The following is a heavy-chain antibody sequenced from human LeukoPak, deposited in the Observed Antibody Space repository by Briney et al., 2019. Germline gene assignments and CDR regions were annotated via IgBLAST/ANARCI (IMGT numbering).Heavy chain of an antibody. J-gene: IGHJ6*03. CDR2: IIPIFGTA. CDR1: GGTFSSYA. D-gene: IGHD2-2*01. V-gene: IGHV1-69*05. Sequence: ASMKVSCKASGGTFSSYAISWVRQAPGQGLEWMGGIIPIFGTANYAQKFQGRVTITTDESTSTAYMELSSLRSEDTAVYYCATATARGVPAATSYYYYYMDVWGKGTTVTVSS. CDR3: ATATARGVPAATSYYYYYMDV.